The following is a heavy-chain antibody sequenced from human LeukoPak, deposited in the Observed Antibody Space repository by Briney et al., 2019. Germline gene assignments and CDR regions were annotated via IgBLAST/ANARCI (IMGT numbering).Heavy chain of an antibody. Sequence: PGVSLRLSCAASGFTFSSYTMSWVRQAPGKGLEWVSTITTSDGNTYYADSVKGRFTVSRDNSKNTLFLQMNSLRAEDTAVYYCAKDGGLWVSAHWGDSWGRGTLVTLSS. CDR1: GFTFSSYT. CDR3: AKDGGLWVSAHWGDS. D-gene: IGHD7-27*01. V-gene: IGHV3-23*01. J-gene: IGHJ4*02. CDR2: ITTSDGNT.